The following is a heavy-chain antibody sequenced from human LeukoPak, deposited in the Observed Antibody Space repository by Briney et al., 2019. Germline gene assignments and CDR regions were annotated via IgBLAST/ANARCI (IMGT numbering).Heavy chain of an antibody. J-gene: IGHJ4*02. D-gene: IGHD4-11*01. CDR2: ISGSGGST. CDR1: GFTFSSYA. CDR3: ARVDYSNYLLDY. Sequence: GGSLRLSCAASGFTFSSYAMSWVRQAPGKGLEWVSAISGSGGSTYYADSVKGRFTISRDNAKNSLYLQMSSLRAEDTAVYFCARVDYSNYLLDYWGQGTLVTVSS. V-gene: IGHV3-23*01.